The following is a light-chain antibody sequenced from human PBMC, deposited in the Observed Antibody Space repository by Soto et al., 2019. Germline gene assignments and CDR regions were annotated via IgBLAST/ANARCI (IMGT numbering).Light chain of an antibody. Sequence: DIVMTQSPDSLAVSLGERATINCKSSQSLLYSSNNKNSLTWYQHKPGQPPKLLIYWASTRKSGVPYRFSGSGFRTDFTLTISSLQAEDVAVYYCQQYYSIPPTFGGGTKVEIK. J-gene: IGKJ4*01. CDR3: QQYYSIPPT. CDR2: WAS. CDR1: QSLLYSSNNKNS. V-gene: IGKV4-1*01.